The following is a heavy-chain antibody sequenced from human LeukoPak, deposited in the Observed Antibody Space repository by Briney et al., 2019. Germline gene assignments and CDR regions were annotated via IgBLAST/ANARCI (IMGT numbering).Heavy chain of an antibody. V-gene: IGHV3-48*03. CDR2: ISSSGNTK. Sequence: GGSPRLSCAASEFTFSNYEMKWVRQAPGKGLEWVAYISSSGNTKYYADSVRGRFTISRDSAKNSLYLQMNSLRAEDTAVYYCVLGGLYVVVTVEKYYYGMDVWGKGTTVTVSS. J-gene: IGHJ6*04. D-gene: IGHD2-21*02. CDR3: VLGGLYVVVTVEKYYYGMDV. CDR1: EFTFSNYE.